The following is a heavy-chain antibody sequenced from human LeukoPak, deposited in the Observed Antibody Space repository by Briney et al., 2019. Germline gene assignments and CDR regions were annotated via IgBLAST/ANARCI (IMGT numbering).Heavy chain of an antibody. CDR2: INHSGST. CDR1: GGSFSGYY. D-gene: IGHD3-22*01. J-gene: IGHJ4*02. CDR3: AGDLGDSSGYYYTFDY. V-gene: IGHV4-34*01. Sequence: SETLSLTCAVYGGSFSGYYWSWIRQPPGKGLEWIGEINHSGSTNYNPSLKSRVTISVDTSKNQFSLKLSSVTAADTAVYYCAGDLGDSSGYYYTFDYWGQGTLVTVSS.